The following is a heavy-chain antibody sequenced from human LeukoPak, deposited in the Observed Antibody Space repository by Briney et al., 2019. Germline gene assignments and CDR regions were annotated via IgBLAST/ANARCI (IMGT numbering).Heavy chain of an antibody. V-gene: IGHV4-59*01. CDR1: GGSISSYY. D-gene: IGHD3-22*01. CDR2: IYYSGST. CDR3: ARGNYYDSSGFDY. Sequence: SETLSLTCTVSGGSISSYYWSWIRQPPGKGLEWIGYIYYSGSTNYNPPLKSRVTISVDTSKNQFSLKLSSVTAADTAVYYCARGNYYDSSGFDYWGQGTLVTVSS. J-gene: IGHJ4*02.